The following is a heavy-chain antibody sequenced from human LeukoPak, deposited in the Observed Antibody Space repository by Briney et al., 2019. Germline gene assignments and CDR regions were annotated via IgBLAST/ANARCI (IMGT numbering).Heavy chain of an antibody. CDR2: ISYIGSP. V-gene: IGHV4-39*07. J-gene: IGHJ3*02. D-gene: IGHD3-10*01. CDR1: GGSITSTSYY. Sequence: LDTLSLTCTVSGGSITSTSYYWAWIRQPPGKGLEWIGTISYIGSPYYNPSLKSRVTISLDASKNQFSLKLSSVTAADTAVYYCARDRRYYYGSKSPDAFDIWGQGTMVTVSS. CDR3: ARDRRYYYGSKSPDAFDI.